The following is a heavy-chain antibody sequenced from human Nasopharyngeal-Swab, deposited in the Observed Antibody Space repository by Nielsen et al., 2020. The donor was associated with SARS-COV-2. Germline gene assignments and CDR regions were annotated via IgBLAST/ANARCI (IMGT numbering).Heavy chain of an antibody. Sequence: SGPTLVTPTETLTLTCTVSGFSLSNARMGVSWIRQPPGKALEWLAHIFSNDGKSYSTSLKSRHTISKDTSNSQVVLTMTNMDPVDTATYYCARIDVVVPAAIQEGYYYGMDVWGQGTTVTVSS. D-gene: IGHD2-2*01. CDR3: ARIDVVVPAAIQEGYYYGMDV. J-gene: IGHJ6*02. V-gene: IGHV2-26*01. CDR2: IFSNDGK. CDR1: GFSLSNARMG.